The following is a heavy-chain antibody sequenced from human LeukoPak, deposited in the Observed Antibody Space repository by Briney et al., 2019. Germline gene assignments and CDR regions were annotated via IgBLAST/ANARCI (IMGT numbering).Heavy chain of an antibody. V-gene: IGHV1-2*06. Sequence: ASVKVSCKASGYTFTGYYMHWVRQAPGQELEWMGRINPNSGGTNYAQKFQGRVTMTRDTSISTAYMELSRLRSDDTAVYYCARGSSGYYGLFDYWGQGTLVTVSS. CDR1: GYTFTGYY. CDR3: ARGSSGYYGLFDY. J-gene: IGHJ4*02. D-gene: IGHD3-22*01. CDR2: INPNSGGT.